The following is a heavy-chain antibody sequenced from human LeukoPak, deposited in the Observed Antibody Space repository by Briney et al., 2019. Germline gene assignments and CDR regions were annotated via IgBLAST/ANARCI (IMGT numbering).Heavy chain of an antibody. V-gene: IGHV3-21*06. CDR3: AGVPYRGSYSAYFHQYYRDV. CDR2: TTSSSSYI. CDR1: GFTFSSYN. D-gene: IGHD1-26*01. Sequence: GSLRLSCAASGFTFSSYNMNWVRQAPGKGLEWVSSTTSSSSYIYYADSVKGRFTISRDNAKNSLYLQLNSLTAEDTAVYYCAGVPYRGSYSAYFHQYYRDVWGKGTTVTVSS. J-gene: IGHJ6*03.